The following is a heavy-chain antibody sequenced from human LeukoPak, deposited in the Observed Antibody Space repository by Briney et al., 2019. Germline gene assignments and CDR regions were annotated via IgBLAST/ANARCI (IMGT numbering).Heavy chain of an antibody. CDR3: ARLYSSGWFDY. V-gene: IGHV3-74*01. J-gene: IGHJ5*01. D-gene: IGHD6-19*01. Sequence: LGGSLRLSCAASGFTFSSYWMYWVRQAPGKGLVWVSRINSDGSSTNYADSVKGRFTISRDNAKNTLYLQMNSLRDEDTAVYYCARLYSSGWFDYWGQGTLVTVSS. CDR2: INSDGSST. CDR1: GFTFSSYW.